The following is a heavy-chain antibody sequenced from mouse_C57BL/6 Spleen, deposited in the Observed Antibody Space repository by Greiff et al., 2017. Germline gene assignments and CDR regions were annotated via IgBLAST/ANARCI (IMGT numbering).Heavy chain of an antibody. CDR2: IHPSDSDP. J-gene: IGHJ3*01. Sequence: VQLQQPGAELVKPGASVKVSCKASVYTFTSYWMHWVKQRPGQGLEWIGRIHPSDSDPNYNQKFKGKATLTVDKSSSTAYMQLSSLTSEDSAVYYCAISSSTPWFAYWGQGTLVTVSA. D-gene: IGHD1-1*01. V-gene: IGHV1-74*01. CDR3: AISSSTPWFAY. CDR1: VYTFTSYW.